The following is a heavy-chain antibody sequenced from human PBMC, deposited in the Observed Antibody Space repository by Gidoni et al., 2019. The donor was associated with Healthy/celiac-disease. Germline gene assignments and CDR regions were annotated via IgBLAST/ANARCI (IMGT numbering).Heavy chain of an antibody. CDR2: ISSSSSYI. CDR1: GFTFRSSS. CDR3: ARDVDCSGGSCYSGGLDY. Sequence: EVQLVESGGGLVKPGGSLRLSCAASGFTFRSSSMNWVRQAPGKGLEWVSSISSSSSYIYYADSVKGRFTISRDNAKNSLYLQMNSLRAEDTAVYYCARDVDCSGGSCYSGGLDYWGQGTLVTVSS. D-gene: IGHD2-15*01. J-gene: IGHJ4*02. V-gene: IGHV3-21*01.